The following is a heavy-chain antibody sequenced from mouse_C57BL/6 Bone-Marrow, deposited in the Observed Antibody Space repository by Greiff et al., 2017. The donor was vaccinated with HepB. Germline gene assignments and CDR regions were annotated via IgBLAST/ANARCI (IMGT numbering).Heavy chain of an antibody. J-gene: IGHJ1*03. CDR2: ISNLAYSI. CDR3: ARNYYGSSYWYFDV. D-gene: IGHD1-1*01. CDR1: GFTFSDYG. V-gene: IGHV5-15*01. Sequence: EVQRVESGGGLVQPGGSLKLSCAASGFTFSDYGMAWVRQAPRKGPEWVAFISNLAYSIYYADTVTGRFTISRENAKNTLYLEMSSLRSEDTAMYYCARNYYGSSYWYFDVWGTGTTVTVSS.